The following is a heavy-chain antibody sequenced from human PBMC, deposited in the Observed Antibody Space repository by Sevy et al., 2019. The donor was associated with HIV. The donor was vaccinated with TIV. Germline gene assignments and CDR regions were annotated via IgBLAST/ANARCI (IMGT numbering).Heavy chain of an antibody. CDR3: AGSYFDSSGYSPLYYYGMDV. D-gene: IGHD3-22*01. CDR2: FIPMFDTA. CDR1: GGTFSNYA. V-gene: IGHV1-69*13. Sequence: ASVKVSCKASGGTFSNYAISWVRQAPGQGLEWMGGFIPMFDTANYAQKFQGKVTLTADGTTDTTYMELSILRSADTAAYYCAGSYFDSSGYSPLYYYGMDVWGQGTTVTVSS. J-gene: IGHJ6*02.